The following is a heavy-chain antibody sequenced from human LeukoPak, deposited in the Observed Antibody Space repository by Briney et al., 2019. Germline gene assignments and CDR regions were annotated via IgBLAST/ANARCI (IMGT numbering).Heavy chain of an antibody. CDR1: GGSTSSYY. CDR2: ISDSGSN. J-gene: IGHJ3*01. V-gene: IGHV4-4*09. CDR3: ARGGRKGVYAFDV. Sequence: PSETLSLTCTVSGGSTSSYYWSWIRQPPGKGLEWIGYISDSGSNDYNPSLKSRIVMSVETSKNQFSLKLNSVTAADMAVYFCARGGRKGVYAFDVWGQGTMVTVYS. D-gene: IGHD2-8*01.